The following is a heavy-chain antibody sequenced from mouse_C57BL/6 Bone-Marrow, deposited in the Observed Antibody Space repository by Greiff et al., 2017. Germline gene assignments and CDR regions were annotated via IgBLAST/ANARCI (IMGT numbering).Heavy chain of an antibody. J-gene: IGHJ2*01. CDR1: GYSITSGYY. CDR2: ISYDGSN. D-gene: IGHD1-1*01. CDR3: ARNYYGSSFFDY. Sequence: ESGPGLVKPSQSLSLTCSVTGYSITSGYYWNWIRQFPGNKLAWMGYISYDGSNNYNPSLKNRISITRDTSKNQFFLKLNSVTTEDTATYYCARNYYGSSFFDYWGQGTTLTVSS. V-gene: IGHV3-6*01.